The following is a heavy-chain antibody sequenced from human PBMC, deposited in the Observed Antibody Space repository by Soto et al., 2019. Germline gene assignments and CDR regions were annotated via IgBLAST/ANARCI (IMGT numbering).Heavy chain of an antibody. CDR1: GDSVSSTNFY. V-gene: IGHV4-30-4*01. J-gene: IGHJ4*02. CDR2: IYGSGNT. D-gene: IGHD2-21*02. Sequence: KTSETLSLTCIVSGDSVSSTNFYWSWIRQPPGKGLEWIGYIYGSGNTYFNPSLKSRVTISVDTSKNHFSLRLNSVTSADTAVYYCARTEYGGNSVYFDFWGQGTLVTVS. CDR3: ARTEYGGNSVYFDF.